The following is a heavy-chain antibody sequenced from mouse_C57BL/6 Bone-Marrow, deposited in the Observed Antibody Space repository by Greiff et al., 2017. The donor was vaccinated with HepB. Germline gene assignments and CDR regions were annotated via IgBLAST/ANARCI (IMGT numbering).Heavy chain of an antibody. D-gene: IGHD1-1*01. Sequence: EVQLVESGGGLVKPGGSPKLSCAASGFTFSSYAMSWVRQTPEKRLEWVATISDGGSYTYYPDNVKGRFTISRDNAKNNLYLQMSHLKSEDTAMYYCARVVLRYYFDYWGQGTTLTVSS. J-gene: IGHJ2*01. CDR2: ISDGGSYT. CDR3: ARVVLRYYFDY. CDR1: GFTFSSYA. V-gene: IGHV5-4*01.